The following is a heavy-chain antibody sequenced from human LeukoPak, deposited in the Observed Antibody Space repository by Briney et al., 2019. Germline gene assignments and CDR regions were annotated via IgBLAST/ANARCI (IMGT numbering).Heavy chain of an antibody. CDR2: IYHTGST. CDR1: GASISSGGYS. V-gene: IGHV4-30-2*01. J-gene: IGHJ4*02. CDR3: ARFPSAESDHYGDVA. D-gene: IGHD4-17*01. Sequence: PSKTLSLTCAVSGASISSGGYSWSWIRQPPGKGLEWIGCIYHTGSTHYNPSLKSRVTMSVDTSKNQFSLNLNSVTAADTAVYYCARFPSAESDHYGDVAWGQGTLVTVSS.